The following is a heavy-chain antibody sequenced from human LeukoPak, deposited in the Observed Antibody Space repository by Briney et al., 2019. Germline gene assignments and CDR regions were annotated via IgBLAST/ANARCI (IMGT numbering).Heavy chain of an antibody. CDR2: ISSSSSYI. CDR1: GFTFSSFG. CDR3: ARATTGIVEGNY. Sequence: GGSLRLSCAASGFTFSSFGMSWIRQAPGKGLGWVSYISSSSSYIYYADSVKGRFTISRDNAKNSLYLQMNSLRAEDTAVYYCARATTGIVEGNYWGQGTLVTVSS. V-gene: IGHV3-21*05. J-gene: IGHJ4*02. D-gene: IGHD1-26*01.